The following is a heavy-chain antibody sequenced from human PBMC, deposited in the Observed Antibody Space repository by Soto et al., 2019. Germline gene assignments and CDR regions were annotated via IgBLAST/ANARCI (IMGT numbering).Heavy chain of an antibody. CDR2: ISAYNGNT. D-gene: IGHD6-19*01. V-gene: IGHV1-18*04. Sequence: GASVKVSCRAPGYTFTIYGISWVRQAPGQGREWMGWISAYNGNTNYAQKVQGRVTMTIDTPTRTAYMDLRSMRSDDTAVYYCARDLSGWSLVGYYYYGMDVWGQGTTVTVSS. J-gene: IGHJ6*01. CDR1: GYTFTIYG. CDR3: ARDLSGWSLVGYYYYGMDV.